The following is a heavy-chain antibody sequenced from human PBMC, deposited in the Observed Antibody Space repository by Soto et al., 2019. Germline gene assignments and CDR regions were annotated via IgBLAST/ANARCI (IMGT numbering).Heavy chain of an antibody. V-gene: IGHV3-43*01. Sequence: PGRPLRLSCAASGCIFNRFTMRWVSQPPGRGPEWVSLISGDGVKTLYADSVKGRFTISRDNRKNSLYLQMNSLTSEDTAVYYCVKEMSTLFFDYWGQGTPVTVS. CDR1: GCIFNRFT. D-gene: IGHD3-10*01. CDR3: VKEMSTLFFDY. J-gene: IGHJ4*02. CDR2: ISGDGVKT.